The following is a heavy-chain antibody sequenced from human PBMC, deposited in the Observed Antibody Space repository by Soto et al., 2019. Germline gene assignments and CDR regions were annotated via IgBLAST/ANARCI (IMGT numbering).Heavy chain of an antibody. V-gene: IGHV3-23*01. Sequence: VQLLESGGGLVQPGGSLRLSCVASGFTFSSYAMSWVRQAPGQRLEWVATFSGGRDTTWHADSVKGRFTVSRDSSKNTLSLQMNSLRPEDTALYSFAKATSATCTGSICYSFDYWGQGTLVTVSS. CDR1: GFTFSSYA. CDR3: AKATSATCTGSICYSFDY. CDR2: FSGGRDTT. J-gene: IGHJ4*02. D-gene: IGHD2-21*01.